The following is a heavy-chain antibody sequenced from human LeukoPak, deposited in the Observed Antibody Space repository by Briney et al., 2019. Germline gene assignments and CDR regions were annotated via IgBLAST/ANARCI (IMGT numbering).Heavy chain of an antibody. Sequence: VGSLRLSCAASGFTFSDYYMSWIRQAPGKGLWWVSYISSSGSTLYYADSVKGRFTISRDNAKNSLSLQMNSLRGEDTAVYYCARGRRIAVAWGQGTLVTVSS. CDR3: ARGRRIAVA. CDR2: ISSSGSTL. V-gene: IGHV3-11*01. CDR1: GFTFSDYY. J-gene: IGHJ5*02. D-gene: IGHD6-19*01.